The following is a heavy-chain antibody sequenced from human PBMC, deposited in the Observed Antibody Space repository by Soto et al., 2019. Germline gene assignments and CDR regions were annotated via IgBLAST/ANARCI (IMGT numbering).Heavy chain of an antibody. D-gene: IGHD6-25*01. CDR1: GFTFSNDW. J-gene: IGHJ4*02. CDR2: IKTVTDGGTT. CDR3: MTHAVIYSRGH. Sequence: GGSLRLSCAASGFTFSNDWMNWVRQAPGKGLEWVARIKTVTDGGTTDYAAPVKGRFFISRDDSKSTLYLQMNSLKTEDTAIYYCMTHAVIYSRGHWGQGTLVTVSS. V-gene: IGHV3-15*01.